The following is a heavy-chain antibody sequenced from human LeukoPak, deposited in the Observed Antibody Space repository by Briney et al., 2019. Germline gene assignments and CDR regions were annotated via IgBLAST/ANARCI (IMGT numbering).Heavy chain of an antibody. J-gene: IGHJ4*02. Sequence: GGSLRLSCAASGFTFSSCAMHWVRQAPGKGLEWVATISYDGNNKYYADSVKGRFTISRDNSKNTLYLQMNSLRAEDTAVYYCAKGVGIYESNSGYFDYWGQGTLVTVSS. CDR2: ISYDGNNK. D-gene: IGHD3-22*01. CDR1: GFTFSSCA. V-gene: IGHV3-30-3*01. CDR3: AKGVGIYESNSGYFDY.